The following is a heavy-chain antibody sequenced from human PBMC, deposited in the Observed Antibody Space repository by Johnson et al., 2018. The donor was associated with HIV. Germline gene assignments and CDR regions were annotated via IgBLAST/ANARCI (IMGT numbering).Heavy chain of an antibody. CDR3: ARGTEGDGAFDI. Sequence: VQLVESGGGVVQPGRSLRLSCAASGFTFSSNYMSWVRQAPGKGLEWVSVIYSGGRTDYADSVKGRFSISRDNSKNTLYFQMNSLRAEDTAVYYCARGTEGDGAFDIWGQGTMVTVSS. CDR1: GFTFSSNY. J-gene: IGHJ3*02. CDR2: IYSGGRT. D-gene: IGHD1-1*01. V-gene: IGHV3-66*02.